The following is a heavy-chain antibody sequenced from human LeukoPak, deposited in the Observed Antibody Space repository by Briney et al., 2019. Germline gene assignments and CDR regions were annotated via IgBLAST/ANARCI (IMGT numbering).Heavy chain of an antibody. D-gene: IGHD5-24*01. CDR1: GLTFSSYA. V-gene: IGHV3-23*01. CDR2: ITGSGSST. Sequence: GGSLRLSCAASGLTFSSYAMSWVRQAPGKGLEWVSAITGSGSSTYYADSVKGRFTISRGNSKNTLYLQVNSLRAEDTAVYYCAKDLRGYNFGAFDYWGQGTLVTVSS. CDR3: AKDLRGYNFGAFDY. J-gene: IGHJ4*02.